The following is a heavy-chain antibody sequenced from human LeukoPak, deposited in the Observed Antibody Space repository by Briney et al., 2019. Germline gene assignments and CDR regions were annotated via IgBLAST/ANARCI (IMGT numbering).Heavy chain of an antibody. V-gene: IGHV3-23*01. J-gene: IGHJ4*02. Sequence: GGSLRLSCAASGLTFSSYAMSWVRQAPGKGLEWVSAISGSGGSTYYADSVKGRFTISRDNAKNSLYLQMNSLRAEDTAVYYCARGRFGELPGFDYWGQGTLVTVSS. CDR2: ISGSGGST. D-gene: IGHD3-10*01. CDR1: GLTFSSYA. CDR3: ARGRFGELPGFDY.